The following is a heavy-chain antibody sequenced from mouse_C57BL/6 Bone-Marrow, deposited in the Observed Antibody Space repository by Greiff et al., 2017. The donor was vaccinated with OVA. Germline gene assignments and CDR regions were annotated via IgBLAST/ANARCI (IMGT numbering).Heavy chain of an antibody. D-gene: IGHD2-5*01. J-gene: IGHJ4*01. Sequence: QVQLQQPGAELVKPGASVKLSCKASGYTFTSYWMQWVKQRPGQGLEWIGEIDPSDSYTNYNQQFKGKATLTVDTSSSTAYMQLSSLTSEDSAVYYCARDSNYVDYYAMDYWGQGTSVTVSS. CDR1: GYTFTSYW. CDR2: IDPSDSYT. V-gene: IGHV1-50*01. CDR3: ARDSNYVDYYAMDY.